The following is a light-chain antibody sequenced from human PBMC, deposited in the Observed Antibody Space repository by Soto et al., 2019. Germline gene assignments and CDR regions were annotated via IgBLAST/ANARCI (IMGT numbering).Light chain of an antibody. CDR3: QQFSSYPET. Sequence: EIVMTQSPATLSVSPGERATLSCRASQSVSSNLAWYQQKPGQAPRLLIYGASSRATGIPDRFSGSGSGTDFTLTISRLEPEDFAVYYCQQFSSYPETFGQGTKVDI. CDR1: QSVSSN. J-gene: IGKJ1*01. CDR2: GAS. V-gene: IGKV3-20*01.